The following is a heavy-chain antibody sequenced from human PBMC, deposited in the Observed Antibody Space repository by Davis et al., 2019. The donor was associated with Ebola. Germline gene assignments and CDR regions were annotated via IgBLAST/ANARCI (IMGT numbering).Heavy chain of an antibody. CDR2: IYYSGST. CDR1: GGSISSYY. CDR3: AGDHPYSSGLDV. J-gene: IGHJ6*02. D-gene: IGHD6-19*01. Sequence: SETLSLTCTVSGGSISSYYWSWIRQPPGKGLEWIGYIYYSGSTNYNPSLKSRVTISVDKSKNQFSLKLSSVTAADTAVYYCAGDHPYSSGLDVWGQGTTVTVSS. V-gene: IGHV4-59*12.